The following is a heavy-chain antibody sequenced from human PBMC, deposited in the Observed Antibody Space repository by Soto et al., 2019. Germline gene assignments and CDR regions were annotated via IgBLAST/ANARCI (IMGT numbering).Heavy chain of an antibody. CDR1: VFIFRNDY. D-gene: IGHD3-9*01. CDR2: TNKDGSEA. J-gene: IGHJ4*02. CDR3: ARDVWFSLDS. Sequence: PGGALGVSCVASVFIFRNDYMSWVRQAPGKGLDWVAKTNKDGSEAYYVDSLEGRFTISRDNAKNLLFLEMKSLRVDDTAVYYCARDVWFSLDSWGRGTLVTVSS. V-gene: IGHV3-7*03.